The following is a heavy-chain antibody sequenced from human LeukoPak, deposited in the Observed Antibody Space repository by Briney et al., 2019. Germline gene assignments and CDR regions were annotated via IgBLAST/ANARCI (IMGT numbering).Heavy chain of an antibody. CDR3: ARWGGVQFDP. J-gene: IGHJ5*02. CDR2: INTNTGET. CDR1: GYTFTSYD. D-gene: IGHD2-8*01. V-gene: IGHV1-2*02. Sequence: ASVKVSCKASGYTFTSYDINWVRQAPGQGLEWMGWINTNTGETNYAQKFQGRVTMTRDTSISTVYMELTSLTSDDTAVYYCARWGGVQFDPWGQGTLVTVSS.